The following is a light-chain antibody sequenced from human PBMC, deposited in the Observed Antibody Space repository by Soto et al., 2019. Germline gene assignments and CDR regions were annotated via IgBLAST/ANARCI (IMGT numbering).Light chain of an antibody. V-gene: IGLV1-40*01. CDR3: QSYDSSLSGPV. CDR2: GNS. Sequence: QSVLTQPPSVSGAPGQRVTISCTGSSSNIGAGYDVHWYQQLPGTAPKLLIYGNSNRPSRVPDRFSGSKSGTSASLAITGLQAEDEADYYCQSYDSSLSGPVFGGGTKVTVL. J-gene: IGLJ2*01. CDR1: SSNIGAGYD.